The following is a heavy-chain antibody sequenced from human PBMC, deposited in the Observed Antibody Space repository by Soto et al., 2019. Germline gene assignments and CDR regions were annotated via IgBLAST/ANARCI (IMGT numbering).Heavy chain of an antibody. CDR2: IWYDGSNK. Sequence: QVQLVESGGGVVQPGRSLRLSCAASGFTFSSYGMHWVRQAPGKGLEWVAVIWYDGSNKYYADSVKGRFTISRDNSKNTLYLQMNSLRAEDTAVYYFAREAHCSITSCYISYYYYGMDVWGQGTTVTVSS. CDR1: GFTFSSYG. V-gene: IGHV3-33*01. J-gene: IGHJ6*02. CDR3: AREAHCSITSCYISYYYYGMDV. D-gene: IGHD2-2*02.